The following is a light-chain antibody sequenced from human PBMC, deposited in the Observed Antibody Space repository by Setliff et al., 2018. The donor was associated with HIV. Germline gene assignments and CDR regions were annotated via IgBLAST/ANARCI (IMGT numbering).Light chain of an antibody. V-gene: IGLV2-23*02. CDR1: TSDIGSYNR. J-gene: IGLJ1*01. CDR2: EVN. Sequence: QSALTQPPSVSGSPGQSIIISCTGTTSDIGSYNRVSWYQQRPGTAPKLFIYEVNKRPSGVSNRFSGSKSGTTASLAISGLQADDEADYYCCSYAGSNIFVVFGTGTKVTVL. CDR3: CSYAGSNIFVV.